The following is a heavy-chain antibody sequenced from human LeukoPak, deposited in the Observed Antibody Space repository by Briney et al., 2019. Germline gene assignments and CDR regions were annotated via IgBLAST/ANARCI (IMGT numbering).Heavy chain of an antibody. CDR2: IIPIFGAA. V-gene: IGHV1-69*05. D-gene: IGHD5-18*01. Sequence: SVTLSFKSSACTFSRYAIYRVRQPPGQGMEWMGMIIPIFGAANYAQKVQGRVTITTDESTSTAYMELSSLRSEDTAVYYCARESVQLIIDYWGQGTLVTVSS. J-gene: IGHJ4*02. CDR3: ARESVQLIIDY. CDR1: ACTFSRYA.